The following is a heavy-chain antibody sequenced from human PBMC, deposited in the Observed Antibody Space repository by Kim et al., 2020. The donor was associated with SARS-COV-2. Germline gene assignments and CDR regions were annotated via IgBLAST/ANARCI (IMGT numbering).Heavy chain of an antibody. Sequence: GGSLRLSCAASGFTFSSYAMHWVRQAPGKGLEWVAVISYDGSNKYYADSVKGRFTISRDNSKNTLYLQMNSLRAEDTAVYYCARAVGDGYYYGMEVSGEGAT. D-gene: IGHD2-21*01. V-gene: IGHV3-30*04. J-gene: IGHJ6*02. CDR2: ISYDGSNK. CDR1: GFTFSSYA. CDR3: ARAVGDGYYYGMEV.